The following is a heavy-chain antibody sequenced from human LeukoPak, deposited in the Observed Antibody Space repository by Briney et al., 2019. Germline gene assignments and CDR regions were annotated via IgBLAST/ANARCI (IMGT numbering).Heavy chain of an antibody. V-gene: IGHV4-59*01. D-gene: IGHD3-3*01. CDR3: ARVDYDFWSGYWYRYYFDY. CDR1: GGSISSYY. J-gene: IGHJ4*02. Sequence: SETLSLTCTVSGGSISSYYWSWIRQPPGKGLEWIGYIYYSGSTNYNPSLKSRVTISVDTSKNQFSLKLSSVTAADTAVYYCARVDYDFWSGYWYRYYFDYWGQGTLVTVSS. CDR2: IYYSGST.